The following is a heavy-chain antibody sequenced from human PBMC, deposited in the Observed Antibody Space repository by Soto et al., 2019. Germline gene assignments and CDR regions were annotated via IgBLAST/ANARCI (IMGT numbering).Heavy chain of an antibody. CDR1: GGTFSSYA. D-gene: IGHD1-26*01. CDR2: IIPIFGTA. J-gene: IGHJ6*02. Sequence: QVQLVQSGAEVKKPGSSVKVSCKASGGTFSSYAISWVRQAPGQGLEWMGGIIPIFGTANYAQKFQGRVTITADESTSTAYMELSSLRSEDTAVYYCARDSIVGATRYYYYHGMDVWGQGTTVTVSS. CDR3: ARDSIVGATRYYYYHGMDV. V-gene: IGHV1-69*01.